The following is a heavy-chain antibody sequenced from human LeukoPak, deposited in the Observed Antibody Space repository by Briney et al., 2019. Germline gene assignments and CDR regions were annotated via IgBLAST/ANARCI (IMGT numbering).Heavy chain of an antibody. Sequence: PSETLSLTCAVYGGSFSGYYWSWIRQPPGKGLEWIGEINHSGSTNYNPSLKSRVTISVDTSKNQFSLKLSSVTAADTAVYYCAKDRSRLLWFGESIAFDIWGQGTMVTVSS. D-gene: IGHD3-10*01. J-gene: IGHJ3*02. V-gene: IGHV4-34*01. CDR1: GGSFSGYY. CDR2: INHSGST. CDR3: AKDRSRLLWFGESIAFDI.